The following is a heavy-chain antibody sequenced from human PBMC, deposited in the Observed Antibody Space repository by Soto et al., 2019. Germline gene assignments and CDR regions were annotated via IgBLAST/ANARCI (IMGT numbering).Heavy chain of an antibody. Sequence: ASVNVSCKASGYTFTSYDINWVRQATGQGLEWMGWMNPNSGNTGYAQKFQGRVTMTRNTSISTAYMELSSLRSEDTAVYYCARGLVPAAAYYYYYYMDVWGKGTTVTVSS. CDR2: MNPNSGNT. J-gene: IGHJ6*03. V-gene: IGHV1-8*01. CDR1: GYTFTSYD. CDR3: ARGLVPAAAYYYYYYMDV. D-gene: IGHD2-2*01.